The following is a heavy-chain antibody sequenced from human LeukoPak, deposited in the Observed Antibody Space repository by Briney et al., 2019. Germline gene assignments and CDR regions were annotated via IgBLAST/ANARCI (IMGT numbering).Heavy chain of an antibody. Sequence: GESLNISCKGSVYSFTSYWVLWVRQVPGKGLVYLGIISSGDSDTRYSTSFPGQVTISADKSISTASLQWSSLKASYTAMYYCAARYYGSGSQNLFDPWGQRTLVTVSS. CDR2: ISSGDSDT. V-gene: IGHV5-51*01. D-gene: IGHD3-10*01. CDR1: VYSFTSYW. J-gene: IGHJ5*02. CDR3: AARYYGSGSQNLFDP.